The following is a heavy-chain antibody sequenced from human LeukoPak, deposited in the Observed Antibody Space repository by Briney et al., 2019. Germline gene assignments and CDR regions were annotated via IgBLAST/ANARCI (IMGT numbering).Heavy chain of an antibody. Sequence: ETLSLTCTVFGGSISTNYWSWIRQPAGKGLEWIGRIYTSGSTNYNPSLKSRVTMSVDTSKNQFSLKLSSVTAADTAVYYCARVGGRNWFDPWGQGTLVTVSS. CDR3: ARVGGRNWFDP. CDR2: IYTSGST. J-gene: IGHJ5*02. CDR1: GGSISTNY. D-gene: IGHD2-15*01. V-gene: IGHV4-4*07.